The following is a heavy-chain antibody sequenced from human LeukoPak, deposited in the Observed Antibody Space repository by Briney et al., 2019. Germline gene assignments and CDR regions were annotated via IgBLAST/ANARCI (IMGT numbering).Heavy chain of an antibody. J-gene: IGHJ4*02. D-gene: IGHD6-6*01. CDR3: ARGLPPGSSSSPFDY. V-gene: IGHV3-21*01. Sequence: GGSLRLSCAASGFTFSSYSMNWARQAPGKGLEWVSSISSSSSYIYYADSVKGRFTISRDNAKNSLYLQMNSLRAEDTAVYYCARGLPPGSSSSPFDYWGQGTLVTVSS. CDR2: ISSSSSYI. CDR1: GFTFSSYS.